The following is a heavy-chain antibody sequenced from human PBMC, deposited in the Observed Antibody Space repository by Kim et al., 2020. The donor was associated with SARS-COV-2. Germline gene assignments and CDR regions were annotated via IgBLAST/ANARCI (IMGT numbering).Heavy chain of an antibody. Sequence: GGSLRHSCAASGFTFSSYGMHWVRQAPGKGLEWVAVISYDGSNKYYADSVKGRFTISRDNSKNTLYLQMNSLRAEDTAVYYCAKDKYYYDSSGYFDYWG. CDR1: GFTFSSYG. D-gene: IGHD3-22*01. J-gene: IGHJ4*01. V-gene: IGHV3-30*18. CDR3: AKDKYYYDSSGYFDY. CDR2: ISYDGSNK.